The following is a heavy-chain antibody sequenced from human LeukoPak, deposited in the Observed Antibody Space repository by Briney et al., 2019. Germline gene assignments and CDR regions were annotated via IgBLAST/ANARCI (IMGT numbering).Heavy chain of an antibody. V-gene: IGHV1-8*03. CDR2: MNPNSGNT. CDR1: GYTFTSYD. J-gene: IGHJ6*03. D-gene: IGHD3-10*01. Sequence: ASVKVSCTASGYTFTSYDINWVRQATGQGLEWMGWMNPNSGNTGYAQKFQGRVTITRNTSISTAYMELSSLRSEDTAVYYCARGRRLMVRGVIRYYYYMDVWGKGTTVTVSS. CDR3: ARGRRLMVRGVIRYYYYMDV.